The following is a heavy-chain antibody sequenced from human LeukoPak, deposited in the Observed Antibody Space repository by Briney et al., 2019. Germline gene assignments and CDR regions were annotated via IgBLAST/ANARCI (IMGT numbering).Heavy chain of an antibody. Sequence: SETLSLTCTVSGGSVSDYYWSWIRQSPGKGLEWIGYIYYTETSYNPSLKSRVTISADTSKNQFSLKLYSVTAADTAVYYCATRKLGNDYWGQGTLVTVSS. CDR1: GGSVSDYY. CDR3: ATRKLGNDY. J-gene: IGHJ4*02. D-gene: IGHD7-27*01. V-gene: IGHV4-59*02. CDR2: IYYTET.